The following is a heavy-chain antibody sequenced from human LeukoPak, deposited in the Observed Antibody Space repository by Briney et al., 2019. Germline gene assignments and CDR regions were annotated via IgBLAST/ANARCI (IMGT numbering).Heavy chain of an antibody. CDR1: GYSFTSYW. D-gene: IGHD6-6*01. J-gene: IGHJ5*02. V-gene: IGHV5-51*01. CDR2: IYPGDSDT. Sequence: GESLKIYCKGSGYSFTSYWIGWVRQMPGKGLEWMGIIYPGDSDTRYSPSFQGQVTISADKSISTAYLQWSSLKASDTAMYSCARLEYSSSSGKAYNWFDPWGQGTLVTVSS. CDR3: ARLEYSSSSGKAYNWFDP.